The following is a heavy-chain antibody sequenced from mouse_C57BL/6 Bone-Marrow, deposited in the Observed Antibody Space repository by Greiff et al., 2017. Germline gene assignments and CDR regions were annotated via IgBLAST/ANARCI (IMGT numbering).Heavy chain of an antibody. Sequence: EVQLVASGAELVRPGASVKLSCTASGFNIQDDYMHWVKQRPEQGLEWIGWIDPENGDTEYASKFQGKATITADTSSNTAYLQLSSLTSEDTAVYYCTTSDSSGYYAMDYWGQGTSVTVSS. J-gene: IGHJ4*01. D-gene: IGHD3-2*02. CDR1: GFNIQDDY. CDR3: TTSDSSGYYAMDY. V-gene: IGHV14-4*01. CDR2: IDPENGDT.